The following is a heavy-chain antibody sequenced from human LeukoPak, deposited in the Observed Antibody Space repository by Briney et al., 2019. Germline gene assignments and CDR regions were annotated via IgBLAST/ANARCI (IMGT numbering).Heavy chain of an antibody. D-gene: IGHD1-1*01. CDR3: ARAVWNYLDL. J-gene: IGHJ4*02. V-gene: IGHV4-4*07. Sequence: TSETLSLTGTVSGGSISGSYWSWVRQPAGKGLEWIGRIFLRGSTNYNPSLKSRVTMSVDTSKSQFSLKLSSVTAADTAVYYCARAVWNYLDLWGQGILVTVSS. CDR1: GGSISGSY. CDR2: IFLRGST.